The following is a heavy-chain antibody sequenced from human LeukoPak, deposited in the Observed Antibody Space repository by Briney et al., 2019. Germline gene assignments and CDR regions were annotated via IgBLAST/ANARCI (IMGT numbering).Heavy chain of an antibody. CDR2: IYYSVTT. CDR3: ARHLRGEITIFGVAPPNYYYYYYMDV. V-gene: IGHV4-39*07. J-gene: IGHJ6*03. Sequence: SETLSLTCTVSGGSISSSDYYWGWLRQPPGKGLEWIGSIYYSVTTYYNPSLKSLVTISVDTSKNQFSLKLSSVTAADTGVYYCARHLRGEITIFGVAPPNYYYYYYMDVWGKGTTVTVSS. CDR1: GGSISSSDYY. D-gene: IGHD3-3*01.